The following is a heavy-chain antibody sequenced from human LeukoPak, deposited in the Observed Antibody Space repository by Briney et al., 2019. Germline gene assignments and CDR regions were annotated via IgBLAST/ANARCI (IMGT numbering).Heavy chain of an antibody. Sequence: HPGGSLRLSCAASGFTFSSYGMHWVRQAPGKGLEWVAFIRYDGSKEYYADSVKGRFTISRGNSKNTLYLQMNSLKTEDTAVYYCASHYGGNWNDAFDIWGQGTMVTVSS. CDR3: ASHYGGNWNDAFDI. D-gene: IGHD4-23*01. J-gene: IGHJ3*02. CDR1: GFTFSSYG. V-gene: IGHV3-30*02. CDR2: IRYDGSKE.